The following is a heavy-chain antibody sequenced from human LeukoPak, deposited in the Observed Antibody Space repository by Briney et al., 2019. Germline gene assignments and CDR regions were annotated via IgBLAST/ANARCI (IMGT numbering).Heavy chain of an antibody. J-gene: IGHJ4*02. Sequence: GRSLRLSCAASGFTFSSYAMHWVRQAPGKGLEWVAVISYDGSNKYYADSVKGRFTISRDNSKNTLYLRMNSLRAEDTAVYYCARDQGYSYGHPDYWGQGTLVTVSS. D-gene: IGHD5-18*01. CDR1: GFTFSSYA. CDR2: ISYDGSNK. V-gene: IGHV3-30*04. CDR3: ARDQGYSYGHPDY.